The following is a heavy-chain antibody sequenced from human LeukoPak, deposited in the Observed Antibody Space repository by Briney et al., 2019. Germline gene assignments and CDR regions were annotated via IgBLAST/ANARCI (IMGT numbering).Heavy chain of an antibody. J-gene: IGHJ6*02. V-gene: IGHV3-30-3*01. D-gene: IGHD3-10*01. CDR3: ASQGGLLWFGELSGGMDV. Sequence: GGSLRLTCAASGFTFSSHWMNWVRQAPGKGLEWVAFISYDGSNKYYADSVKGRFTISRDNSKNTLYLQMNSLRAEDTAVYYCASQGGLLWFGELSGGMDVWGQGTTVTVSS. CDR2: ISYDGSNK. CDR1: GFTFSSHW.